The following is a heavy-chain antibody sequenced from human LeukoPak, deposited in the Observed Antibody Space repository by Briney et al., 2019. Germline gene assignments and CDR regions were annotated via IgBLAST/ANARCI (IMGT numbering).Heavy chain of an antibody. V-gene: IGHV3-23*01. Sequence: GGSLRLSCAASGFTFSSYAMSWVRQAPGKGLEWVSAISSSRSDSTYYADSVKGRFTISRDNSKNTLYPQMNSLGAEDTAVYYCARDPPYGDFFPFDYWGQGTLVTVSS. CDR1: GFTFSSYA. J-gene: IGHJ4*02. CDR2: ISSSRSDST. CDR3: ARDPPYGDFFPFDY. D-gene: IGHD4-17*01.